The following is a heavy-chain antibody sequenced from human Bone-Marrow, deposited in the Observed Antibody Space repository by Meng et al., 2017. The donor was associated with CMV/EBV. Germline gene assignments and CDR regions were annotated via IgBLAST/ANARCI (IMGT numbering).Heavy chain of an antibody. CDR2: IYYSGST. Sequence: SETLSLTCTVSGGSISSGGYYWSWIRQHPGKGLEWIGYIYYSGSTYYNPSLKSRVTISVDTSKNQFSLKLSSVTAAEAAVDYCARRYCSSTSCILGYGHEDYWGQGTLVTVSS. CDR3: ARRYCSSTSCILGYGHEDY. V-gene: IGHV4-31*03. CDR1: GGSISSGGYY. J-gene: IGHJ4*02. D-gene: IGHD2-2*01.